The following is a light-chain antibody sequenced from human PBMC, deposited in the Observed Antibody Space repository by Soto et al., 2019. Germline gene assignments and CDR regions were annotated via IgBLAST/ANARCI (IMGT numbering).Light chain of an antibody. CDR2: GAS. CDR1: QSVPKNY. Sequence: EIVLTQSPGTLSLSPGERATLSCRASQSVPKNYLAWYQQEPGQAPRLLIYGASSRATGTPDRFSGSGSGTDFTLTISRLETEDFAVYYCHQYASSPQTFGQGTKVEIK. CDR3: HQYASSPQT. V-gene: IGKV3-20*01. J-gene: IGKJ1*01.